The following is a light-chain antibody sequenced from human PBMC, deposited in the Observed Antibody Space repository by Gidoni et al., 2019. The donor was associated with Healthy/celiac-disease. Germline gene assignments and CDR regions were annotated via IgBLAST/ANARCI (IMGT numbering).Light chain of an antibody. CDR1: QSISSW. CDR2: DAS. J-gene: IGKJ1*01. V-gene: IGKV1-5*01. CDR3: QQYNSYRT. Sequence: DIQMTQSPSTLSASVGDRVTITCRSSQSISSWLAWYQRKPGKAPKLLIYDASSLESGVPSRFSGSGSGTEFTRTISSLQPDDFATYYCQQYNSYRTFGQXTKVEIK.